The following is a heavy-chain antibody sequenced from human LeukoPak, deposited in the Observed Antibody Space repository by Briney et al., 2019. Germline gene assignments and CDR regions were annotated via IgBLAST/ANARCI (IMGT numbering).Heavy chain of an antibody. Sequence: GGSLRLSCAASGFTFSSYWMSWVRQAPGKGREWVANIKQDGSEKYYVDPVKGRFTISRDNAKNSLYLQMNSLRAEYTAVYYCARDFLLRSGSYERDDAFDIWGQGTMVTVSS. CDR3: ARDFLLRSGSYERDDAFDI. D-gene: IGHD1-26*01. CDR1: GFTFSSYW. CDR2: IKQDGSEK. J-gene: IGHJ3*02. V-gene: IGHV3-7*01.